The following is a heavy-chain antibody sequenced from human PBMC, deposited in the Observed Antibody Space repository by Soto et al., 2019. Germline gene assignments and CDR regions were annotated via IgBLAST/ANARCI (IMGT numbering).Heavy chain of an antibody. V-gene: IGHV3-48*02. CDR2: ISTSSGTI. J-gene: IGHJ6*02. Sequence: GGSLRLSCEASGFSFSTCHMDWVRQAPGKGLEWVSYISTSSGTIYYADSVKGRFTVSRDNAENSLYLQMNSLRDEDTAVYYCATDCGHGYDMEDWGRGATVTVSS. CDR1: GFSFSTCH. CDR3: ATDCGHGYDMED. D-gene: IGHD2-21*01.